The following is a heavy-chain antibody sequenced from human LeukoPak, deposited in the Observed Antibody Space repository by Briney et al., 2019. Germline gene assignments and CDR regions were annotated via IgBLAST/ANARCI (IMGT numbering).Heavy chain of an antibody. V-gene: IGHV4-30-4*01. CDR1: GGSISSGDYF. J-gene: IGHJ4*02. CDR2: IYHSGRT. CDR3: ATESSGWTNFDY. D-gene: IGHD6-19*01. Sequence: SETLSLTCTVSGGSISSGDYFWTWIRQPPGKGLEWIGYIYHSGRTYNNPSLKSRETISVDTSKNLFSLKLNSVTAADTAVYYCATESSGWTNFDYWGQGTLVTVSS.